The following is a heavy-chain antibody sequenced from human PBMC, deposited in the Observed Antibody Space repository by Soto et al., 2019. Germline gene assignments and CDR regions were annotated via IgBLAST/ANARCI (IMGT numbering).Heavy chain of an antibody. CDR2: IYYSGST. Sequence: KTSETLSLTCTVSGGSISSYYWSWIRQPPGKGLEWIGYIYYSGSTNYNPSLKSRVTISVDTSKNQFSLKLSSVTAADTAVYYCAGERDGYSSSSGLYYYGMDVWGQGTTVTVSS. D-gene: IGHD6-6*01. CDR3: AGERDGYSSSSGLYYYGMDV. CDR1: GGSISSYY. J-gene: IGHJ6*02. V-gene: IGHV4-59*01.